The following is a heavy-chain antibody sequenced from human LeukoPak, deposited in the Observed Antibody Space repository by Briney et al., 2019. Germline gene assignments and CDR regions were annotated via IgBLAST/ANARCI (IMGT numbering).Heavy chain of an antibody. D-gene: IGHD1-7*01. CDR2: IRYDGSNK. CDR3: ARDRELT. V-gene: IGHV3-30*02. Sequence: GGSLRLSCAASGFTFSSYGMHWVRQAPGKGLEWVAFIRYDGSNKYYADSVKGRFTISRDNAKNSLYLQMNSLRAEDTAVYYCARDRELTWGQGTLVTVSS. CDR1: GFTFSSYG. J-gene: IGHJ5*02.